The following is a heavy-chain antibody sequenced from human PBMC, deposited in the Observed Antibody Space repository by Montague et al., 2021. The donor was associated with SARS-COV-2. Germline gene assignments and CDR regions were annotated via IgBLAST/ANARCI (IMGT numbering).Heavy chain of an antibody. CDR2: ISYDGSNK. CDR3: AGSLLEYYGMDV. V-gene: IGHV3-30*03. J-gene: IGHJ6*02. D-gene: IGHD3-3*01. CDR1: GFTFSSYG. Sequence: SLRLSCAASGFTFSSYGMHWVRQAPGKGLEWVAAISYDGSNKYYADSVKGRFTISRDNSKNTLYLQMNSLRAEDTAVYYCAGSLLEYYGMDVWGQGTTVTVSS.